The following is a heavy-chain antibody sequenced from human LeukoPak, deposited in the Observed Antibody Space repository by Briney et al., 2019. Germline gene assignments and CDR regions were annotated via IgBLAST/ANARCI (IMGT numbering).Heavy chain of an antibody. CDR2: MNPNSGNT. CDR3: ARGPDYGDYGGYYYYYGMDV. V-gene: IGHV1-8*02. J-gene: IGHJ6*02. D-gene: IGHD4-17*01. Sequence: ASVKVSCKASGYTFTSYGISWVRQAPGQGLEWMGWMNPNSGNTGYAQKFQGRVTMTRNTSISTAYMELSSLRSEDTAVYYCARGPDYGDYGGYYYYYGMDVWGQGTTVTVSS. CDR1: GYTFTSYG.